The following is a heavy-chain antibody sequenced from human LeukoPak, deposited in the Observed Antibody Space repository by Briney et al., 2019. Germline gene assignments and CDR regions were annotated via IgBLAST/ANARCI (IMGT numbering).Heavy chain of an antibody. D-gene: IGHD6-13*01. Sequence: ASVKVSCRASGYTFTGYYMHWVRQAPGQGLEWVGWINPNSGGTNYAQKFQGRVTMTRDTSISTAYMELSRLRSDDTAVYYCAIQLAAAGLSYFDYWGQGTLVTVSS. CDR2: INPNSGGT. CDR3: AIQLAAAGLSYFDY. V-gene: IGHV1-2*02. J-gene: IGHJ4*02. CDR1: GYTFTGYY.